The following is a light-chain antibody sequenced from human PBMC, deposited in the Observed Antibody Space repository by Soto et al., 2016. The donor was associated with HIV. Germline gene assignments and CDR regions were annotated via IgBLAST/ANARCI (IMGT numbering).Light chain of an antibody. CDR1: NIGSKN. J-gene: IGLJ1*01. Sequence: SYELTQPPSLSVAPGKTAKITCGGNNIGSKNVHWYQQKPGQAPVLVVSDDSDRPSGIPERFSGSNSGNTATLTISRVEAGDEADYYCQVWDPTSDHPYVFGTGTQISVL. V-gene: IGLV3-21*03. CDR3: QVWDPTSDHPYV. CDR2: DDS.